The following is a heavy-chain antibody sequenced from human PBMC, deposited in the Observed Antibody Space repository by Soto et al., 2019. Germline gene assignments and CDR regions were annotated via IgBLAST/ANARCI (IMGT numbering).Heavy chain of an antibody. V-gene: IGHV4-59*01. CDR2: IYDSGST. Sequence: QVQLQESGPGLVKASETLSLTCTVSGGSISSDYWSWIRQPPGKGLQWIGYIYDSGSTNYNPSLKSRVTISVDKSKNQVSLKLSSATAADTAVYYCARGYYYDISGYYSAFDIWGQGTKVIVSS. CDR1: GGSISSDY. CDR3: ARGYYYDISGYYSAFDI. D-gene: IGHD3-22*01. J-gene: IGHJ3*02.